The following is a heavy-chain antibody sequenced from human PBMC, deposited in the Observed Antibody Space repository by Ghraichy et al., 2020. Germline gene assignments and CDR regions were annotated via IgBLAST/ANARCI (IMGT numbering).Heavy chain of an antibody. V-gene: IGHV4-59*01. CDR3: ARAWHEASDYGDYDYYYGMDV. D-gene: IGHD4-17*01. CDR2: IYYSGST. Sequence: SQTLSLTCTVSGGSISSYYWSWIRQPPGKGLEWIGYIYYSGSTNYNPSLKSRVTISVDTSKNQFSLKLSSVTAADTAVYYCARAWHEASDYGDYDYYYGMDVWGQGTTVTVSS. J-gene: IGHJ6*02. CDR1: GGSISSYY.